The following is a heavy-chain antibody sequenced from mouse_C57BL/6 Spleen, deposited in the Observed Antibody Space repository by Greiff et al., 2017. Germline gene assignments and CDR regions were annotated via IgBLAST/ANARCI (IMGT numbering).Heavy chain of an antibody. D-gene: IGHD2-1*01. Sequence: VQLQQSGAELARPGASVKMSCKASGYTFTSYTMHWVKQRPGQGLEWIGYINPSSGYTKYNQKFKDKATLTADKSSSTAYMQLSSLTSEDSAVYYCANYGNFAYWGQGTLVTVSA. J-gene: IGHJ3*01. CDR1: GYTFTSYT. CDR3: ANYGNFAY. V-gene: IGHV1-4*01. CDR2: INPSSGYT.